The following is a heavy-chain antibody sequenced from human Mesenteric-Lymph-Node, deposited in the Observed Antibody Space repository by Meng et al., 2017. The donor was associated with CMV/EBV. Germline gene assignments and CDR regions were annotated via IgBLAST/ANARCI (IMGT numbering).Heavy chain of an antibody. CDR3: ARSIVVVPAADYYGMDV. D-gene: IGHD2-2*01. J-gene: IGHJ6*02. V-gene: IGHV1-69*02. CDR2: IIPILGIA. CDR1: GGTFSSYT. Sequence: SVKVSCKASGGTFSSYTISWVRQAPGQGLEWMGRIIPILGIANYAQKFQGRVTITADKSTSTAYMELSSLRSEDTAVYYCARSIVVVPAADYYGMDVWGQGTTVTVSS.